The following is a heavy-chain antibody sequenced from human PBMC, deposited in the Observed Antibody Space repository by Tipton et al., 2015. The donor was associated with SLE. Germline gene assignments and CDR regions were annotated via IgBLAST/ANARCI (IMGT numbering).Heavy chain of an antibody. CDR3: ARVLGVVKSYYMDV. Sequence: TLSLTCTVSGGSISSSTYYWGWIRQPPGKGLEWLGSIHYSGTTYDNPSLKSRVTISVDTSKNQFSLMLSSVTAADTAVYYCARVLGVVKSYYMDVWGKGTTVTVSS. CDR2: IHYSGTT. CDR1: GGSISSSTYY. J-gene: IGHJ6*03. V-gene: IGHV4-39*07. D-gene: IGHD3-3*01.